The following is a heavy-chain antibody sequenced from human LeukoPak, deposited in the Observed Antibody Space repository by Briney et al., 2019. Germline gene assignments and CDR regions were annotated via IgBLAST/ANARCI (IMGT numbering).Heavy chain of an antibody. CDR1: GFSFSSFA. J-gene: IGHJ4*02. D-gene: IGHD2-8*01. CDR2: VSGGGAYT. Sequence: GGSLTLSCVGSGFSFSSFAMSWVRQAPGKGLEWISTVSGGGAYTYYADSVKGRFTVSRDDSKSMHFLQMNSLRPEDTALYFCAKRITVSAGYYLDSWGQGTLVTVSS. V-gene: IGHV3-23*01. CDR3: AKRITVSAGYYLDS.